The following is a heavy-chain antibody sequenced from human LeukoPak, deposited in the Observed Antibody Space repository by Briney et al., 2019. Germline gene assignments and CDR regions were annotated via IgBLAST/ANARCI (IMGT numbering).Heavy chain of an antibody. CDR2: IRYDGSNK. Sequence: GGSLRLSCVASGFIFSSYGMHWVRQAPGKGLEWVAFIRYDGSNKYYADSVKGRFTISRDNSKNTLYLQMNSLRAEDTAVYYCAKGVTTRRWLPRDYFDYWGQGTLVTVSS. D-gene: IGHD5-18*01. V-gene: IGHV3-30*02. J-gene: IGHJ4*02. CDR1: GFIFSSYG. CDR3: AKGVTTRRWLPRDYFDY.